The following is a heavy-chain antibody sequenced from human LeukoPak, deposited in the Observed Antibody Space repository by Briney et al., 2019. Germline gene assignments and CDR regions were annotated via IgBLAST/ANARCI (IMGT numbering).Heavy chain of an antibody. J-gene: IGHJ4*02. D-gene: IGHD3-16*01. V-gene: IGHV4-39*07. CDR3: ARADTQRLIHRGEVMLYYFDY. CDR2: IYYSGST. CDR1: GGSFSSSSYY. Sequence: PSETLSLTCTVSGGSFSSSSYYWGWIRQPPGKGLEWIGSIYYSGSTYYNPSLKSRVTISVDTSKNQFSLKLSSVTAADTAVYYCARADTQRLIHRGEVMLYYFDYWGQGTLVTVSS.